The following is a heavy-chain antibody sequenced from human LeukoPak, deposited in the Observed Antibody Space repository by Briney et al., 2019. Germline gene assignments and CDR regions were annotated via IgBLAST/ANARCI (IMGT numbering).Heavy chain of an antibody. J-gene: IGHJ3*02. CDR1: GGSISSYY. D-gene: IGHD2-21*02. CDR3: ARHRVVTADAFDI. CDR2: IYYSGST. Sequence: SETLSLTCTVSGGSISSYYWSWIRQPPGKGLEWIGYIYYSGSTNYNPSLKSRVTISVDTSKNQFSLKLSSVTAADTAVYYCARHRVVTADAFDIWGQGTKVTVSS. V-gene: IGHV4-59*01.